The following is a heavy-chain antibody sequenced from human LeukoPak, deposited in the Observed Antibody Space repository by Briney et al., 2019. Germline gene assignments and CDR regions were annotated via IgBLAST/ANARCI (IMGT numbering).Heavy chain of an antibody. V-gene: IGHV3-7*01. CDR1: GFTFSDSW. D-gene: IGHD3-16*01. CDR3: ATYTHWVAGDV. J-gene: IGHJ6*02. CDR2: MNQDASEK. Sequence: GGSLRLSCAASGFTFSDSWMSWVRQAPGKGLEWVANMNQDASEKDYVDSVKGRFTISRDNARNSLYLQMGSLRAEDTAVYYCATYTHWVAGDVWGQGTTVTVSS.